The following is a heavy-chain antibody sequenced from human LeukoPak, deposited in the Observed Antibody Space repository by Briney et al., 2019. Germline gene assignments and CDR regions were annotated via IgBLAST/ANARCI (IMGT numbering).Heavy chain of an antibody. Sequence: PSETLSLTCAVYGGSFSGYYWSWNRQPPGKGLEWIGEINHSGSTNYNPSLKSRVTISVDTSKNQFSLKLSFVTAADTAVYYCARGLRFLVVWGQGTTVTVSS. CDR1: GGSFSGYY. CDR3: ARGLRFLVV. V-gene: IGHV4-34*01. D-gene: IGHD3-3*01. CDR2: INHSGST. J-gene: IGHJ6*02.